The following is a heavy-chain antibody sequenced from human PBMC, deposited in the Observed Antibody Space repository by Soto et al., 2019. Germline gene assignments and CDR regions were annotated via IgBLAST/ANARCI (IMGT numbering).Heavy chain of an antibody. V-gene: IGHV4-31*03. CDR2: IYYSGST. J-gene: IGHJ5*02. Sequence: QVQLQESGPGLVKPSQTLSLTCTVSGGSISSGGYYWSWIRQHPGKGLEWIGYIYYSGSTYYNPSLTGRVTISLGTSKTQFSLKLTSVTAAATAVYYCARSVFPWGQGTLVTVSS. CDR3: ARSVFP. CDR1: GGSISSGGYY.